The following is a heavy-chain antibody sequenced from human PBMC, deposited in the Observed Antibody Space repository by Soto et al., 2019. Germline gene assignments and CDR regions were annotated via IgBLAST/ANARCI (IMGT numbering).Heavy chain of an antibody. CDR2: IGWSGTDT. J-gene: IGHJ5*02. CDR3: ARGGIVARLFDP. CDR1: GFTFGSSA. V-gene: IGHV3-23*01. D-gene: IGHD6-6*01. Sequence: GGSLRLSCAASGFTFGSSAMTWVRQAPGEGLEWVSSIGWSGTDTYYADFVMGRFTISRDNSKNTLHLQINSLRVEDTAVYYCARGGIVARLFDPWGHGTLVTVSS.